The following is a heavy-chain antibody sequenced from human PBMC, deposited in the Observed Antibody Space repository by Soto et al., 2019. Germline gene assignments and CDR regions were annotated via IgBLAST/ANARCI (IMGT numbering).Heavy chain of an antibody. Sequence: EVQLVESGGGLVQPGGSLRLSCAASGFTFNSYSMNWVRQAPGKGLEWVSYISSRSTTKYYTDSVKVRFTISREHAKISLYLQRNRLRDDDTAVYYGARPSSGWENWFDPWGQGTMVTVSS. CDR1: GFTFNSYS. CDR3: ARPSSGWENWFDP. V-gene: IGHV3-48*02. J-gene: IGHJ5*02. D-gene: IGHD6-19*01. CDR2: ISSRSTTK.